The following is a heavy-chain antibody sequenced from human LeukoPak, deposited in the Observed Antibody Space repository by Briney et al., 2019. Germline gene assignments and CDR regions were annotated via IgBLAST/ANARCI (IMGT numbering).Heavy chain of an antibody. D-gene: IGHD6-19*01. Sequence: GGSLRLSCAASGFTFSSYWMSWVRQAPGKGLEWVANIKQDGSEKYYVDSVKGRFTISRDNSKNTLYLQMNSLRAEDTAVYYCAKDSHTSGWYYFDYWGQGTLVTVSS. CDR3: AKDSHTSGWYYFDY. CDR1: GFTFSSYW. J-gene: IGHJ4*02. V-gene: IGHV3-7*03. CDR2: IKQDGSEK.